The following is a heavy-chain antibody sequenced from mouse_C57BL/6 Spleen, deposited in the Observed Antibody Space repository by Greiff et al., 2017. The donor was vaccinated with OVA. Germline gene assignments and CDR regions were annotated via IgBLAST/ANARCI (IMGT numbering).Heavy chain of an antibody. CDR2: IRSKSNNYAT. J-gene: IGHJ4*01. Sequence: EVQLVESGGGLVQPKGSLKLSCAASGFSFNTYAMNWVRQAPGTGLEWVARIRSKSNNYATYYADSVKDRFTISRDDSESMLYLQMNNLKTEDTAMYYCVRHYYDYGGYAMDYWGQGTSVTVSS. CDR3: VRHYYDYGGYAMDY. CDR1: GFSFNTYA. V-gene: IGHV10-1*01. D-gene: IGHD2-4*01.